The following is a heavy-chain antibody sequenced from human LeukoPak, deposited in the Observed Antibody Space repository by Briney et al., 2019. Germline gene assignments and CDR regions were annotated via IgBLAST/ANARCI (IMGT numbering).Heavy chain of an antibody. V-gene: IGHV3-21*01. Sequence: GGSLRLSCAASGFTLSSYSMNWVRQAPGKGLEWVSSISSSSSYIYYADSVKGRFTISRDNAKNSLYLQMNSLRAEDTAVYYCARVAARYYYYGMDVWGQGTTVTVSS. D-gene: IGHD6-6*01. CDR1: GFTLSSYS. J-gene: IGHJ6*02. CDR2: ISSSSSYI. CDR3: ARVAARYYYYGMDV.